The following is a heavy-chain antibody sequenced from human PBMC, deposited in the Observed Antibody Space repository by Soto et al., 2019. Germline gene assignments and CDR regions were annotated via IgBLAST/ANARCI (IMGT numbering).Heavy chain of an antibody. CDR2: ISSSGSTT. CDR3: ARVGYYNDRGAFDI. J-gene: IGHJ3*02. Sequence: GGSLRLSCAASGFTFSSYEMNWVRQAPGKGLEWVSYISSSGSTTYYVDTVKGRFTISRDNAKNSLYLQMNSLRAEDTAVYYCARVGYYNDRGAFDIWGQGTMVTV. CDR1: GFTFSSYE. D-gene: IGHD3-9*01. V-gene: IGHV3-48*03.